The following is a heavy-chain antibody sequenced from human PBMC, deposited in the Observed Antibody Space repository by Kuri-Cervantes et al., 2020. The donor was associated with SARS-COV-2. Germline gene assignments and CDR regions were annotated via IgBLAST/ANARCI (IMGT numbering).Heavy chain of an antibody. CDR1: DYSISSAYY. J-gene: IGHJ4*02. CDR3: ASQDDTSGFYYAYDY. CDR2: IFHTGNT. Sequence: GSLRLSCVVSDYSISSAYYWGWIRQPSGKGLEWIGNIFHTGNTYYNPSLKSRVTISGDTSKNQVSLKLSSVTAADTAVYYCASQDDTSGFYYAYDYWGQGTLVTVSS. V-gene: IGHV4-38-2*01. D-gene: IGHD3-22*01.